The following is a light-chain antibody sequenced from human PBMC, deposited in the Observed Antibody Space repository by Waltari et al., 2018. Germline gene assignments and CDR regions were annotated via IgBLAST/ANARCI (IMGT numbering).Light chain of an antibody. J-gene: IGKJ4*01. V-gene: IGKV1-39*01. CDR2: AAS. CDR3: QQSYSTPLT. CDR1: QSISNY. Sequence: DIQMTQSPSSLSASVGDRVTITCRASQSISNYINWYQQKPGRAPNLLIYAASKLQSGVPSRFSGSGSGTDFTLTISSLQPEDFATYYCQQSYSTPLTFGGGTKVEIK.